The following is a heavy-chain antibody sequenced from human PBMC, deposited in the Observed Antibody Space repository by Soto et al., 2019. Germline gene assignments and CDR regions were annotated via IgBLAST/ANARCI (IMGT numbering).Heavy chain of an antibody. J-gene: IGHJ6*02. CDR1: GFTFSSYG. V-gene: IGHV3-30*18. D-gene: IGHD6-19*01. Sequence: QVQLVESGGGVVQPGRSLRLSCAASGFTFSSYGMHWVRQAPGKGLEWVAVISYDGSNKYYADSVKGRFTISRDNSKNXXYLQMNSLRAEDTAVYYCAKDQWLVFPYYYYGMDVWGQGTTVTVSS. CDR3: AKDQWLVFPYYYYGMDV. CDR2: ISYDGSNK.